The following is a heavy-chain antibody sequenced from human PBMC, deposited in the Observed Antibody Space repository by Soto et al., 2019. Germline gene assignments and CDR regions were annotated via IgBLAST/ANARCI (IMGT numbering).Heavy chain of an antibody. D-gene: IGHD3-10*01. V-gene: IGHV3-23*01. CDR2: ISGGDDNT. CDR3: AKDRLLWFGELGYFDL. J-gene: IGHJ2*01. Sequence: EVQLLESGGGLVQPGGSLRLSCAASGFTFSSYAMSWVRQAPGKGLEWVSAISGGDDNTYYANSVKGRFTISRDKSKNTLYLQMNSLRADDTAVYYCAKDRLLWFGELGYFDLWGRGTLVTVSS. CDR1: GFTFSSYA.